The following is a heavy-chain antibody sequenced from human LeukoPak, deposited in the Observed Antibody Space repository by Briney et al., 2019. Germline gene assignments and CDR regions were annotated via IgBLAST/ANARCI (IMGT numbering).Heavy chain of an antibody. CDR2: IRSQADSYAT. CDR1: GFSFSGSA. J-gene: IGHJ5*02. V-gene: IGHV3-73*01. CDR3: TALLLYCNTTDCAPRGFDP. D-gene: IGHD2/OR15-2a*01. Sequence: GGSLRLSCAASGFSFSGSAIHWVRQTSGKGLEWIGRIRSQADSYATAYSVSVKGRFSISGDDSKNTAYLQMNSLRAEDTAVYYCTALLLYCNTTDCAPRGFDPWGQGTLVTVSS.